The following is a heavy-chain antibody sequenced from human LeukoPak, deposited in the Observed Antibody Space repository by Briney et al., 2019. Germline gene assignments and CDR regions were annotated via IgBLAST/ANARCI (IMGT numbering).Heavy chain of an antibody. D-gene: IGHD1-1*01. V-gene: IGHV3-23*01. CDR1: GLTLSSYA. Sequence: PGGSLRLSCAASGLTLSSYAMSWVRQAPGKGLEWVSGISGSGGSTYYADSVKGRFTISRDNSKNTLYLQMSSLRAEDTAMYYCATTLLRASTYMDVWGKGTTVTVSS. CDR2: ISGSGGST. J-gene: IGHJ6*03. CDR3: ATTLLRASTYMDV.